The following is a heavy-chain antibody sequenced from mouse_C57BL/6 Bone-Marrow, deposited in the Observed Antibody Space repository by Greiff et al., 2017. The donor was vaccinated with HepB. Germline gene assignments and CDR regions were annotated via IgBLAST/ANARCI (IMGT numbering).Heavy chain of an antibody. V-gene: IGHV1-81*01. CDR3: ARGGYSNFPWFAY. D-gene: IGHD2-5*01. J-gene: IGHJ3*01. CDR2: IYPRSGNT. Sequence: QVQLRQSGAELARPGASVKLSCKASGYTFTSYGISWVKQRTGQGLEWIGEIYPRSGNTYYNEKFKGKATLTADKSSSTAYMELRSLTSEDSAVYFCARGGYSNFPWFAYWGQGTLVTVSA. CDR1: GYTFTSYG.